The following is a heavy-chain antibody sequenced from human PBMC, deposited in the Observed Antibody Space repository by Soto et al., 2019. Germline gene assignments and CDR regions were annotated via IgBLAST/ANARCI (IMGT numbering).Heavy chain of an antibody. Sequence: PGGSLRLSCAASVFTFSSYSMNWVRQAPGKGLEWVSYISSSSSTIYYADSVKGRFTISRDNAKNSLYLQMNSLRDEDTAVYYCARAGTNGFAFYYYAMDVWGQGTTVTVSS. V-gene: IGHV3-48*02. CDR3: ARAGTNGFAFYYYAMDV. D-gene: IGHD2-8*01. CDR1: VFTFSSYS. CDR2: ISSSSSTI. J-gene: IGHJ6*02.